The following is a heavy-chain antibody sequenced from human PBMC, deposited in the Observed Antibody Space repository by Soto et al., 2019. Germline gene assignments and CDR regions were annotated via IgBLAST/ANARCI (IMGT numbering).Heavy chain of an antibody. CDR3: ARYRPLSRGYYHIRDY. CDR2: INYDGTKK. D-gene: IGHD3-22*01. Sequence: QVHLVQSGGGVVQPGRSLRLSCAASGFSLSEHGMHWVRQAPGKGLEWVSYINYDGTKKYLVDSVRGRLTGSRDNSGNSLHLQMNLQISEESGDYYGARYRPLSRGYYHIRDYWGQGALVSVSS. V-gene: IGHV3-33*01. J-gene: IGHJ4*02. CDR1: GFSLSEHG.